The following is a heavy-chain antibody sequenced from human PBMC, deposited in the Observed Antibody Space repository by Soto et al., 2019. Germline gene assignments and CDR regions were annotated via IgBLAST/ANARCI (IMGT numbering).Heavy chain of an antibody. J-gene: IGHJ5*01. CDR3: ARLALGYFCDGSCDPVNWFDS. CDR2: INAGNGNT. V-gene: IGHV1-3*01. Sequence: GASVKVSCKASGYTFTSYAMHWVRQAPGQRLEWMGWINAGNGNTKYSQKFQGRVTMTRATSISTAYMELSSLRSEDTAVYYCARLALGYFCDGSCDPVNWFDSWGQGTLVTVSS. D-gene: IGHD2-15*01. CDR1: GYTFTSYA.